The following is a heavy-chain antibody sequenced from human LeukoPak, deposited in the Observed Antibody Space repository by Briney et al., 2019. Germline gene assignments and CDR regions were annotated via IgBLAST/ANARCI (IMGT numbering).Heavy chain of an antibody. V-gene: IGHV3-73*01. D-gene: IGHD3-22*01. CDR3: TRHTVPYDSSGLYALDNAFDI. CDR1: GFTFSGSA. CDR2: IRSKANSYAT. J-gene: IGHJ3*02. Sequence: PGGSLRLSCAASGFTFSGSAMHWVRQASGKGLEWVGRIRSKANSYATAYAASVKGRFTISRDDSKNTAYLQMNSLKTEDTAVYYCTRHTVPYDSSGLYALDNAFDIWGQGTMVTVSS.